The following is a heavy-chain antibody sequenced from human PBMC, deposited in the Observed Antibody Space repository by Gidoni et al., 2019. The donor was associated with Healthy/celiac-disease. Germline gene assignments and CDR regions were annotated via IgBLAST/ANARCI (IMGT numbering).Heavy chain of an antibody. CDR3: AKTGVAWLPWYYFDY. J-gene: IGHJ4*02. D-gene: IGHD3-3*01. CDR1: GFTFSSYA. V-gene: IGHV3-23*04. CDR2: ISGSGGST. Sequence: EVQLVESVGGLVQPGGSLRVSCAASGFTFSSYAMRWVRPAPGKGLGLVSAISGSGGSTYYADSVKGRFTISRDNSKNTLYLQMNSLRAEDTAVYYCAKTGVAWLPWYYFDYWGQGTLVTVSS.